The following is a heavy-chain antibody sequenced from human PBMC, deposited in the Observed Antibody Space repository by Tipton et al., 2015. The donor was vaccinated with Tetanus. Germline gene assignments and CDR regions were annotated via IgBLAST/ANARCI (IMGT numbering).Heavy chain of an antibody. V-gene: IGHV3-53*01. J-gene: IGHJ4*02. D-gene: IGHD6-19*01. CDR2: MYSGGDT. Sequence: GSLRLSCAASGFTVSNTDMDWVRQAPGKGLGWVSVMYSGGDTYYVDSVKGRFSISRDNAKNTLYLQMNSLRVEDTAVYYCVRDGGSSGWLAYWGQGTLVTVSS. CDR3: VRDGGSSGWLAY. CDR1: GFTVSNTD.